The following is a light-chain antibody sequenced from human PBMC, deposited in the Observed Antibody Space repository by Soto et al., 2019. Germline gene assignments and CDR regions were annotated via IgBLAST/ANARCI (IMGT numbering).Light chain of an antibody. CDR3: QQSYSLPVWT. CDR2: AAT. Sequence: MQMSQAPSSRSASGGESVNITCRASQRIGPYVNWYQQKPGKPPKLLISAATNLADGVPSRFGGSGSGTDFTLSVSSLQPEDFATYYCQQSYSLPVWTFGQGTKVDIK. J-gene: IGKJ1*01. CDR1: QRIGPY. V-gene: IGKV1-39*01.